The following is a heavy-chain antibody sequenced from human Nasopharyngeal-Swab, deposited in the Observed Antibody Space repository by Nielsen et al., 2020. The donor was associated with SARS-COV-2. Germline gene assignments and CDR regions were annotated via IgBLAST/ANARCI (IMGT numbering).Heavy chain of an antibody. CDR2: INAGNGNT. D-gene: IGHD3-3*01. Sequence: WVRQAPGQRLEWMGWINAGNGNTKYSQKFQGRVTITRDTSASTAYMELSSLRSEDTAVYYCARSGLVRSGCHDYWGQGTLVTVSS. V-gene: IGHV1-3*01. J-gene: IGHJ4*02. CDR3: ARSGLVRSGCHDY.